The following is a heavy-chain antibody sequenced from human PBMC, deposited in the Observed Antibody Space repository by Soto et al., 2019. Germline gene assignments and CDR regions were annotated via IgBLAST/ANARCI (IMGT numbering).Heavy chain of an antibody. Sequence: GASVKVSCKVSGYTLTELSMHWVRQAPGKGLEWMGNFDPENGETIYAQRFQGRVTLAEDTSTDTAYMELSSLRSEDTAVYYCATAVGYSLDPYNMDVWGQGTTVTVS. CDR1: GYTLTELS. V-gene: IGHV1-24*01. CDR2: FDPENGET. D-gene: IGHD5-18*01. J-gene: IGHJ6*02. CDR3: ATAVGYSLDPYNMDV.